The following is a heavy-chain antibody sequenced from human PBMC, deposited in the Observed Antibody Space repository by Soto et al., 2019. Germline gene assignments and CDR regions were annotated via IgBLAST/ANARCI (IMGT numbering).Heavy chain of an antibody. Sequence: QVHLQESGPGLVRPSETLSLTCTVSGDSVGSGSYYWTWVRQPPGKGLEFVGHIYNTGSTNYKPSLMNRPTRGVDTSKNQFSLRLRSVTAADTAMYSCARAWDFGDTRTVVCHWGQGVLATVSS. V-gene: IGHV4-61*01. D-gene: IGHD1-26*01. CDR2: IYNTGST. J-gene: IGHJ4*02. CDR1: GDSVGSGSYY. CDR3: ARAWDFGDTRTVVCH.